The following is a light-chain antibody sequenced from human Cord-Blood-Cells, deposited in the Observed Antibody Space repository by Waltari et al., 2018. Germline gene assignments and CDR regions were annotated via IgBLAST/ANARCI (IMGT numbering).Light chain of an antibody. Sequence: EIVLTHSPGPLSLSPGERATLPCRASQSVSSSYLAWYQQKPGQAPRLRIYGASSRATGIPDRFSGSGSGTDFTLTISRLEPEDFAVYYCQQYGSSPPFTFGPGTKVDIK. CDR2: GAS. J-gene: IGKJ3*01. V-gene: IGKV3-20*01. CDR1: QSVSSSY. CDR3: QQYGSSPPFT.